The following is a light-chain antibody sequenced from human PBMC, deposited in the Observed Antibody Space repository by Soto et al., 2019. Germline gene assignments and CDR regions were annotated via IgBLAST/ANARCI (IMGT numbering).Light chain of an antibody. V-gene: IGKV1-8*01. CDR3: QQYYSYPPT. CDR2: AAS. Sequence: AVRMTQSPSSLSASTGDRVTITCRASHGISSYLAWYQQKPGKAPKLLIYAASTLQSGVPSRFSGSGSGTDFTLTISCLQSEDFATYYCQQYYSYPPTFGQGTKVDI. CDR1: HGISSY. J-gene: IGKJ1*01.